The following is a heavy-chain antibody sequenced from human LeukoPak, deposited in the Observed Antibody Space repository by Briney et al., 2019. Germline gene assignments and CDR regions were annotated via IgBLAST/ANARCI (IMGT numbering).Heavy chain of an antibody. CDR1: GFTFSAYG. D-gene: IGHD3-10*01. V-gene: IGHV3-73*01. J-gene: IGHJ4*02. CDR3: TGVSYYNGWGY. CDR2: IRSKPNNYAT. Sequence: GGSLRLSCAASGFTFSAYGIYWVRQASGKGLEWVGRIRSKPNNYATAYGESVRGRFTISRDDSKNTAYLQMSSLKTEDTAVYYCTGVSYYNGWGYWGQGTLVTVSS.